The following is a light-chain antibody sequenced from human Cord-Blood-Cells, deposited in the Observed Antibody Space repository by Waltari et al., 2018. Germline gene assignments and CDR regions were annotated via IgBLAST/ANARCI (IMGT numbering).Light chain of an antibody. CDR1: SSDVGGYTY. J-gene: IGLJ1*01. V-gene: IGLV2-11*01. Sequence: QSALTQPRSVPGSPGQSVTIPCTGTSSDVGGYTYVSWYQQHPGKAPKLMIYDVSKRPSGVPDRFSGSKSGNTASLTISGLQAEDEADYYCCSYAGSYVFGTGTKVTVL. CDR3: CSYAGSYV. CDR2: DVS.